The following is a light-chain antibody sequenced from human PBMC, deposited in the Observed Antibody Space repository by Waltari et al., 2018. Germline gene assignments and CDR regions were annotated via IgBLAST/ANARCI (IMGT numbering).Light chain of an antibody. V-gene: IGKV4-1*01. CDR3: QQYYSTPWT. CDR2: WAS. J-gene: IGKJ1*01. Sequence: DIVMTQSPDSLAVSLGERATINCKSSQSVLYSSNNKSYLAWYQHKPGQPPKLLIYWASTRESGVPDRFSGSWSGTDFTLTIISLQAEDVAVYYCQQYYSTPWTFGQGTKVEI. CDR1: QSVLYSSNNKSY.